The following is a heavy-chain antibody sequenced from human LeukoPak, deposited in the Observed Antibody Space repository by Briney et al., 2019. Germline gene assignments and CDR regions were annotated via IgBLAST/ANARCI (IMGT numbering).Heavy chain of an antibody. CDR1: GGSFSGYH. V-gene: IGHV4-34*01. CDR3: ARGETGTTSYFDY. J-gene: IGHJ4*02. D-gene: IGHD1-1*01. CDR2: INHSGST. Sequence: PSETLSLTCAVYGGSFSGYHWSWIRQPPGKGLEWIGEINHSGSTNYNPSLKSRVTISVDTSKNQFSLKLSSVTAADTAVYYCARGETGTTSYFDYWGQGTLVTVSS.